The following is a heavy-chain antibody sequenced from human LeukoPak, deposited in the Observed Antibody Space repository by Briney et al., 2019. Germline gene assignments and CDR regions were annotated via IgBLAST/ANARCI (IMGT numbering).Heavy chain of an antibody. Sequence: GGSLRLSCAASGFTFSNYAMSWVRQAPGKGLEWVSAISGSGGNTYYADSVKGRFTISRDNSKNTLYLQMNSLRAEDTAVYYCAREGPRGNSQFDYWGQGTLVTVSS. J-gene: IGHJ4*02. CDR2: ISGSGGNT. CDR1: GFTFSNYA. D-gene: IGHD2/OR15-2a*01. CDR3: AREGPRGNSQFDY. V-gene: IGHV3-23*01.